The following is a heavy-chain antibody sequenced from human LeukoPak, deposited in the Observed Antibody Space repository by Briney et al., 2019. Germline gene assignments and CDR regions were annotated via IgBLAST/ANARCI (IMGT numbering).Heavy chain of an antibody. V-gene: IGHV3-33*01. CDR1: GFTFSSYG. CDR3: ARETPRRGETRDGYR. D-gene: IGHD5-24*01. Sequence: GGSLRLSCAASGFTFSSYGMHWVRQAPGKGLEWVGVIWYDGSNKYYADSVKGRFTISRDNSKNTLYLQMNSLRAEDTAVYYCARETPRRGETRDGYRWGQGTVVTVSS. J-gene: IGHJ4*02. CDR2: IWYDGSNK.